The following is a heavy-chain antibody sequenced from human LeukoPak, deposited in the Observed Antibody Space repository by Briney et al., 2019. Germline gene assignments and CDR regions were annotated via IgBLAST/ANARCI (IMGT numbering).Heavy chain of an antibody. CDR3: ARERDRVTDL. Sequence: VGSLRLSCAASGFTFSDYYMSWIRQAPGKGLEWVSYISSTSSYINYADSVKGRFTLSRDNAKNSLFLQMNSLRDEDTAVYYCARERDRVTDLWGQGTLDTVS. J-gene: IGHJ5*02. CDR2: ISSTSSYI. CDR1: GFTFSDYY. D-gene: IGHD5-18*01. V-gene: IGHV3-11*05.